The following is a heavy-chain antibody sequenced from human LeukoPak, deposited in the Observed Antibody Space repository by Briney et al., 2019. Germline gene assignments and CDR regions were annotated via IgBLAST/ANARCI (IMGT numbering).Heavy chain of an antibody. D-gene: IGHD6-13*01. CDR2: ISSTSTYT. V-gene: IGHV3-11*06. CDR1: GFTFSDYY. Sequence: GGSLRLSCAVSGFTFSDYYMSWIRQAPGKALEWVSYISSTSTYTDYADSVKGRFAISRDNAKNSLYLQMNSLRAEDTAVYYCARGRIAAAHDFDYWGQGTLVTVSS. J-gene: IGHJ4*02. CDR3: ARGRIAAAHDFDY.